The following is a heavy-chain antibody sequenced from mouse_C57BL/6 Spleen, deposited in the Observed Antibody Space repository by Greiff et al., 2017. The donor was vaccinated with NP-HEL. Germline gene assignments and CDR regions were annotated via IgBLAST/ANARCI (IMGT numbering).Heavy chain of an antibody. CDR1: GYTFTTYP. CDR2: FHPYNDDT. Sequence: QVQLQQSGAELVKPGASVKMSCKASGYTFTTYPIEWMKQNHGKSLEWIGNFHPYNDDTKYNEKFKGKATLTVDKSSSTVYLELSRLTSDDSAVYYCARRGYDYDEGVFDYWGQGTTLTVSS. J-gene: IGHJ2*01. V-gene: IGHV1-47*01. D-gene: IGHD2-4*01. CDR3: ARRGYDYDEGVFDY.